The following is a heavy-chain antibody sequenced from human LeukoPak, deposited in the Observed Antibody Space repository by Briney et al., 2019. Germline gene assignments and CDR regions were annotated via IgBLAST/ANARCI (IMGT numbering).Heavy chain of an antibody. J-gene: IGHJ4*02. Sequence: SETLSLTCTVSGGSISSYYWSWIRQPPGKGLEWIGYIYYSGSTNYNPSLKSRVTMSLDTSKNQFSLKLTSVTAADTAVYYCARDLMYSSTWETFNWGQGTLVTVSS. CDR1: GGSISSYY. V-gene: IGHV4-59*12. CDR3: ARDLMYSSTWETFN. CDR2: IYYSGST. D-gene: IGHD6-13*01.